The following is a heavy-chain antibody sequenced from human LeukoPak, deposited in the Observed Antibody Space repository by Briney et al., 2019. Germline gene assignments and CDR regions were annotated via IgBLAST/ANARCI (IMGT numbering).Heavy chain of an antibody. Sequence: GGSLRLSCAASGFTFSSYGMHWVRQAPGKGLEWVAVISYDGSNKYYADSVKGRFTISRDNSKNTLYLQMNSLRAEDTAVYYCARQAYIAAAGIGAFDIWGQGTMVTVSS. CDR1: GFTFSSYG. CDR2: ISYDGSNK. V-gene: IGHV3-30*03. J-gene: IGHJ3*02. CDR3: ARQAYIAAAGIGAFDI. D-gene: IGHD6-13*01.